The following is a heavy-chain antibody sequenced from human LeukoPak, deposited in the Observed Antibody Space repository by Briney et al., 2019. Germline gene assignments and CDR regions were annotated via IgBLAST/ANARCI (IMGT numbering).Heavy chain of an antibody. J-gene: IGHJ4*02. V-gene: IGHV3-74*01. Sequence: GGSLRLSCAASGFTFSNYWMHWVRQAPGKGLVWVSRINSDGINTSYADSVKGRFTISRDNAKNSLYLQMNRLRAEDTAVYYCARERQLERLAFGKEGSAFDYWGQGTLVTVSS. D-gene: IGHD1-1*01. CDR2: INSDGINT. CDR3: ARERQLERLAFGKEGSAFDY. CDR1: GFTFSNYW.